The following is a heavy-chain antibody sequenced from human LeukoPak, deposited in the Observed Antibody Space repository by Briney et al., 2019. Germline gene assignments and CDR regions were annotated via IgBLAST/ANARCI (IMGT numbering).Heavy chain of an antibody. CDR1: GFTFSSYA. CDR2: ITASGGNT. J-gene: IGHJ4*02. V-gene: IGHV3-23*01. D-gene: IGHD5-18*01. Sequence: GGSLRLSCAASGFTFSSYAMGWVRQAPGKGLEWVSAITASGGNTYYADSVKGRFTISRDNSENTLYLQVNSLRGEDTTVFYYSKGNGYSYGRYYFDYRGQGILVTVSS. CDR3: SKGNGYSYGRYYFDY.